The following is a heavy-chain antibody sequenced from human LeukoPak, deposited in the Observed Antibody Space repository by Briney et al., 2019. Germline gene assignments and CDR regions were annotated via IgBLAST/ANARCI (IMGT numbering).Heavy chain of an antibody. Sequence: GGSLRLSCAASGFTFSSYAMSWVRQAPGKGLEWVSAISDSGGSTYYADSVKGRFTISRDNSKNTLYLQMNSLRAEDTAVYYCAKDLIGGGIISPFDYWGQGTLVTVSS. J-gene: IGHJ4*02. V-gene: IGHV3-23*01. CDR3: AKDLIGGGIISPFDY. CDR2: ISDSGGST. CDR1: GFTFSSYA. D-gene: IGHD3-3*01.